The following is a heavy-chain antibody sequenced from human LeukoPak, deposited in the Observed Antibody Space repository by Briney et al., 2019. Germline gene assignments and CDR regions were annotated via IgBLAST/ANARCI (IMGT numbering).Heavy chain of an antibody. CDR1: GGSISSSSYY. CDR3: ARELITMMVVVNYFDY. Sequence: SETLSLTCTVSGGSISSSSYYWGWIRQPPGKGLEWIGSIYYTGTTYYNPSLKSRVTISVDTSKYQFSLKLSSATAADTAVYYCARELITMMVVVNYFDYWGQGTLVTVSS. D-gene: IGHD3-22*01. CDR2: IYYTGTT. V-gene: IGHV4-39*07. J-gene: IGHJ4*02.